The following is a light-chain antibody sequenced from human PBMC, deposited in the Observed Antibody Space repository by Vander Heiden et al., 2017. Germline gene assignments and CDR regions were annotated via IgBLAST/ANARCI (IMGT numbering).Light chain of an antibody. Sequence: DIQMTQSPSTLPASVGDRVTITCRARQSLSSWLAWYQPTPGKAPKVRIYDAPSLHSGVPSRFSGSGSVTEFTLTISSLQPDDFATYYCQQYQRAPGTFGQGTKVEIK. CDR1: QSLSSW. CDR3: QQYQRAPGT. J-gene: IGKJ1*01. V-gene: IGKV1-5*01. CDR2: DAP.